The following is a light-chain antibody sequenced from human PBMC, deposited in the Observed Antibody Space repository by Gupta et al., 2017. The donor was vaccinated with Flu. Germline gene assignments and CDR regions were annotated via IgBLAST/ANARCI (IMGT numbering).Light chain of an antibody. J-gene: IGLJ3*02. CDR2: EGS. CDR3: GTNRNSVTWV. Sequence: QSALTQPASVSGSPGQSITISCTGTSTDIGSYDYVSWSQQHPGKVPKLSMFEGSDRPSGLSNGSSASKSATTAFPTISAHEAEDDSYDYCGTNRNSVTWVFGGGTRLTVL. V-gene: IGLV2-14*01. CDR1: STDIGSYDY.